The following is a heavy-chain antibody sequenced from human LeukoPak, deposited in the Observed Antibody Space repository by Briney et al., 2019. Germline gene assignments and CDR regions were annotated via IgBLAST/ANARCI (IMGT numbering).Heavy chain of an antibody. CDR2: TKSKVLGGTT. CDR1: GFTFTTAW. Sequence: TSGGSLRLSCAGSGFTFTTAWMSWVRQAPGKGLEWVGRTKSKVLGGTTDYATPVKGRFTISRDDSKNTHYLQMNSLKTEDTAVYYCATDGGHHDSNGYYYNFAYWGQGTLVTVSS. J-gene: IGHJ4*02. D-gene: IGHD3-10*01. CDR3: ATDGGHHDSNGYYYNFAY. V-gene: IGHV3-15*01.